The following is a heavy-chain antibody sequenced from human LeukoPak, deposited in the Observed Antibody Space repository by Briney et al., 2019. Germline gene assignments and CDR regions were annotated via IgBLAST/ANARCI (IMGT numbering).Heavy chain of an antibody. J-gene: IGHJ4*02. Sequence: ASVKVSCKASGYTFTSYAMNWVRQAPGQGLEWMRWINTNTGNPTYAQGFTGRFVFSLDTSVSTAYLQISSLKAEDTAVYYCARGYCSSTSCQSFDYWGQGTLVTVSS. CDR2: INTNTGNP. CDR3: ARGYCSSTSCQSFDY. D-gene: IGHD2-2*01. V-gene: IGHV7-4-1*02. CDR1: GYTFTSYA.